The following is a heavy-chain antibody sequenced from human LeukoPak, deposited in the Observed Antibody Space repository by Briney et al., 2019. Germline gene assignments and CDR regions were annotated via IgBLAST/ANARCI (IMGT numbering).Heavy chain of an antibody. CDR3: ARHQWHYYYYMGV. V-gene: IGHV4-39*01. D-gene: IGHD6-19*01. J-gene: IGHJ6*03. Sequence: SETLSLTCTVSGGSISSSSYYWGWIRQPPGKGLEWIGSIYYSGDTYYNPSLKSRRVTISVDTSKNQFSLRLSPVTAADTAVYYCARHQWHYYYYMGVWGKGSTVTFSS. CDR1: GGSISSSSYY. CDR2: IYYSGDT.